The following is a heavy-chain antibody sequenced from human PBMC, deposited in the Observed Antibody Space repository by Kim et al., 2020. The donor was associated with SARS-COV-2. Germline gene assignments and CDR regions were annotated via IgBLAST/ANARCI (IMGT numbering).Heavy chain of an antibody. CDR3: ARASYYYDSSGQG. Sequence: GGSLRLSCAASGFTFSSYSMNWVRQAPGKGLEWVSYISSSSSTIYYADSVKGRFTISRDNAKNSLYLQMNSLRAEDTAVYYCARASYYYDSSGQGWGQGTLVTVSS. V-gene: IGHV3-48*04. CDR1: GFTFSSYS. D-gene: IGHD3-22*01. J-gene: IGHJ4*02. CDR2: ISSSSSTI.